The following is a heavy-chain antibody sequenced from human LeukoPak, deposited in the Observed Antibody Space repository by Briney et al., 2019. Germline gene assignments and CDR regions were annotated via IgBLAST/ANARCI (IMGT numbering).Heavy chain of an antibody. CDR1: GFTFSSYS. J-gene: IGHJ5*02. V-gene: IGHV3-21*01. CDR2: ISSSSSYI. Sequence: GGSLRLSCAASGFTFSSYSMNWVRQAPGKGLEWVSPISSSSSYIYYADSVKGRFTISRDNAKNSLYLQMNSLRAEDTAVYYCARVLYGSGSYANWFDPWGQGTLVTVSS. CDR3: ARVLYGSGSYANWFDP. D-gene: IGHD3-10*01.